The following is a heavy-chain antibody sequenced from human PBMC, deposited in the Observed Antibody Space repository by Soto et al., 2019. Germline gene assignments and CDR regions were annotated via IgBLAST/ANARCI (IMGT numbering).Heavy chain of an antibody. CDR3: ARDRVVPAASYYYYGMDV. J-gene: IGHJ6*02. V-gene: IGHV1-18*04. D-gene: IGHD2-2*01. CDR1: GYTFTSYG. CDR2: ISAYNGNT. Sequence: VASVKVSCKASGYTFTSYGISWVRQAPGQGLEWMGWISAYNGNTNYAQKLQGRVTMTTDTSTSTAYMELRSLRSDDTAVYYCARDRVVPAASYYYYGMDVWGQGTTVTVSS.